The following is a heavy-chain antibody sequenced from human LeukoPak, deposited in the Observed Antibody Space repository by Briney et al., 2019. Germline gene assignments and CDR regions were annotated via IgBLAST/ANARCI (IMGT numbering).Heavy chain of an antibody. CDR3: ASGGTISAAFGI. V-gene: IGHV1-2*02. J-gene: IGHJ3*02. CDR1: GYTFTGYY. D-gene: IGHD3-3*01. CDR2: IHPNSGGT. Sequence: ASVKVSCKASGYTFTGYYLHWVRQAPGQGLEWMGWIHPNSGGTNFAQKFQGRVTMTRDTSITTAYMELSGLTSDDTAVFYCASGGTISAAFGIWGQGTMVTVSS.